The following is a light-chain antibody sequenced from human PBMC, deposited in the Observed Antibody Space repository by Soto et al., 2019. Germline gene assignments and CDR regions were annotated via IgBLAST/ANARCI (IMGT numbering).Light chain of an antibody. J-gene: IGKJ1*01. V-gene: IGKV2-29*03. CDR2: EVS. Sequence: ILMTQTPLSLSIIPGQTASISCKSSQSLLHSDGKTYSYWYVQKAVQAPQPLIYEVSNRFSGVPERFSGSGSRPDFTLKISRVEADDVGIYYCMQAIDIPWTFGQGTKVEIK. CDR3: MQAIDIPWT. CDR1: QSLLHSDGKTY.